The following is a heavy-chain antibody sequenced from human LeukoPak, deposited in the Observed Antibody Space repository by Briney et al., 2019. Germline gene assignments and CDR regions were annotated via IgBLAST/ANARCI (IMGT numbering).Heavy chain of an antibody. D-gene: IGHD5-18*01. Sequence: PSETLSLTCTVSGGSISGYYWSWIRQPPGKGLEWIGYIYYSGSTNYNPSLRSRVTISVDMSKNQFSLKLISVTAADTAVYYCARYNYGRLDYWGQGTLVTVSS. V-gene: IGHV4-59*01. CDR2: IYYSGST. CDR1: GGSISGYY. CDR3: ARYNYGRLDY. J-gene: IGHJ4*02.